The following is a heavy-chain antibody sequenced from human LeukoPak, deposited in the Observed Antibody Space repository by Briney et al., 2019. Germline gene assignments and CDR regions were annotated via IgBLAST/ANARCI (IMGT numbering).Heavy chain of an antibody. V-gene: IGHV3-30*04. CDR1: GFTSSNYA. J-gene: IGHJ4*02. CDR2: ILFEGNNK. Sequence: PGGSLRLSCAASGFTSSNYAMHWVRQGPGKGLEWVAAILFEGNNKYYADSVKGRFSISRDNSKNTLYLQMNSLRSEDTAVYYCARVIGSYGDSAYWGQGTLVTVSS. D-gene: IGHD3-16*01. CDR3: ARVIGSYGDSAY.